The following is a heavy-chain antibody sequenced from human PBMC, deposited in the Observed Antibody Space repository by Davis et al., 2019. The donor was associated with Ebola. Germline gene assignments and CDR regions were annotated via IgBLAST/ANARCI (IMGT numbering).Heavy chain of an antibody. D-gene: IGHD3-9*01. V-gene: IGHV4-59*12. CDR2: IYYSGST. J-gene: IGHJ6*02. CDR1: GGSISSYY. Sequence: GSLRLSCTVSGGSISSYYWSWIRQPPGKGLEWIGYIYYSGSTNYNPSLKSRVTISVDTSKNQFSLKLSSVTAADTAVYYCARPIWGDILTEGMDVWGQGTTVTVSS. CDR3: ARPIWGDILTEGMDV.